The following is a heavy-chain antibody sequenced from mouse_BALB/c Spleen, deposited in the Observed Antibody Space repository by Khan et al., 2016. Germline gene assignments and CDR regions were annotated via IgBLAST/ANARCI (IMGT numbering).Heavy chain of an antibody. CDR1: GYTFTSYY. CDR3: ARGGLRRGYYFDY. J-gene: IGHJ2*01. CDR2: IYPGNVNT. Sequence: QVQLQQSGPELVKPGASVRISCKASGYTFTSYYIHWVKQRPGQGLEWIGWIYPGNVNTKYNEKFKGEATLTADKSSSTAYMQLSSLTSEDSAVYFCARGGLRRGYYFDYWGQGTTLTVSS. D-gene: IGHD2-4*01. V-gene: IGHV1S56*01.